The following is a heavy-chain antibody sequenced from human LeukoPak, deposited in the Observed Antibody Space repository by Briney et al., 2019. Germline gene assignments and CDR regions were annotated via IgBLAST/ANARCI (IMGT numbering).Heavy chain of an antibody. D-gene: IGHD3-9*01. V-gene: IGHV3-9*01. CDR2: ISWNSGSI. Sequence: GGSLRLSCAASGFTFDDYAMHWVRHAPGKGLEWVSGISWNSGSIGYADSVKGRFTISRDNARNSLFLQMNSLRAEDTAVYCCARGGRSTYFDWSPDYWGQGTLVTVSS. CDR1: GFTFDDYA. J-gene: IGHJ4*02. CDR3: ARGGRSTYFDWSPDY.